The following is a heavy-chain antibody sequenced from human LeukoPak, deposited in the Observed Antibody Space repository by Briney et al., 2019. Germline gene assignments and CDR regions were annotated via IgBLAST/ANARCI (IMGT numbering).Heavy chain of an antibody. CDR3: ARGGDDFWTTFYFDY. J-gene: IGHJ4*02. Sequence: GASVKVSCKTSGYTFAIYDINWVRQAPGQGLEWMGWMNPNSGNTDYAQKFQGRVTITRDTAITTAYTELSSLRSDDTAVYYCARGGDDFWTTFYFDYWGQGTLVTVSS. CDR2: MNPNSGNT. V-gene: IGHV1-8*03. CDR1: GYTFAIYD. D-gene: IGHD3-3*01.